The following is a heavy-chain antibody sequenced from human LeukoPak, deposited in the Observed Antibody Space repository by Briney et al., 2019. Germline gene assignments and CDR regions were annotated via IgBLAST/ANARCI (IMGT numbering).Heavy chain of an antibody. D-gene: IGHD6-13*01. Sequence: GASVKVSCKASGYTFTSYYMHWVRQAPGQGLEWMGIINPSGGSTSYAQKFQGRVTMTRDTSTSTVYMELSSLRSEDTAVYYCAREEKQLVRGGGWFDPWGQGTLVTVSS. J-gene: IGHJ5*02. CDR2: INPSGGST. CDR3: AREEKQLVRGGGWFDP. CDR1: GYTFTSYY. V-gene: IGHV1-46*01.